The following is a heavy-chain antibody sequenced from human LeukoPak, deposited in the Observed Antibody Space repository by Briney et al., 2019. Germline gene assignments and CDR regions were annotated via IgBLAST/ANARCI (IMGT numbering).Heavy chain of an antibody. D-gene: IGHD1-26*01. V-gene: IGHV3-23*01. CDR1: GFTFSSYA. Sequence: GGSLRLSCAASGFTFSSYAMCWVRQAPGKGLEWVSGLNGGGGDTYYADSVKGRFTISRDNSKNTLYLQMNSLRAEDTAVYYCAKVRLGGDTFDNWGQGTMVSVSS. CDR2: LNGGGGDT. CDR3: AKVRLGGDTFDN. J-gene: IGHJ3*02.